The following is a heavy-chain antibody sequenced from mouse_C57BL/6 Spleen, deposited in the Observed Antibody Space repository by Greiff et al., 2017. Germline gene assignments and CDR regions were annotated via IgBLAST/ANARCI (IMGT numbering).Heavy chain of an antibody. CDR3: ARRGYDAFDY. V-gene: IGHV1-63*01. CDR2: IYPGGGYT. Sequence: QVQLQQSGAELVRPGTSVKMSCKASGYTFTNYWIGWAKQRPGHGLEWIGDIYPGGGYTNYNEKFKGKATLTADKSSSTAYMQFSSLTSEDSAIYYCARRGYDAFDYWGQGTTLTVSS. J-gene: IGHJ2*01. CDR1: GYTFTNYW. D-gene: IGHD2-2*01.